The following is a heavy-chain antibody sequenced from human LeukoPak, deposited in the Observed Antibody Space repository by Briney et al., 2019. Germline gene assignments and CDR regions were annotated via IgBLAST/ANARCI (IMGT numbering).Heavy chain of an antibody. Sequence: SETLSLTCTVSGGSISSSSSYWGWIRQPPGKGLEWIGSIYYSGSTYYNPSLKSRVAISVDTSKNQFSLKLSSVTAADTAVYYCARVPITTTGWYFDLWGRGTLVTVSS. CDR2: IYYSGST. D-gene: IGHD3-22*01. J-gene: IGHJ2*01. CDR1: GGSISSSSSY. CDR3: ARVPITTTGWYFDL. V-gene: IGHV4-39*07.